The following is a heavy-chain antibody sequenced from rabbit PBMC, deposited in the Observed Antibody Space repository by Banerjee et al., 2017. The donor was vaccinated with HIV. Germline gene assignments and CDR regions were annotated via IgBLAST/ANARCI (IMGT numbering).Heavy chain of an antibody. CDR3: ARGGSYDDYGDPPFNL. CDR1: GFDFSSYA. Sequence: EESGGDLVKPGASLTLTCTASGFDFSSYAMCWVRQAPGKGPEWIACIGGGDGSTYYASWVNGRFTVSRSTSLHTVTLQMTSLTAADTATYFCARGGSYDDYGDPPFNLWGQGTLVTVS. V-gene: IGHV1S47*01. D-gene: IGHD2-1*01. CDR2: IGGGDGST. J-gene: IGHJ4*01.